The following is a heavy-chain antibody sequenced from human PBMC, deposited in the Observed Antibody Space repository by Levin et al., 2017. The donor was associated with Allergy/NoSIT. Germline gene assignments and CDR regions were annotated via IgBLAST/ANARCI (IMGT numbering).Heavy chain of an antibody. V-gene: IGHV4-61*01. J-gene: IGHJ5*02. Sequence: PSETLSLTCTVSGGSVSSGSYYWSWIRQPPGKGLEWIGYIYYSGSTNYNPSLKSRVTISVDTSKNQFSLKLSSVTAADTAVYYCARVILTGYYPNWFDPWGQGTLVTVSS. CDR1: GGSVSSGSYY. CDR2: IYYSGST. CDR3: ARVILTGYYPNWFDP. D-gene: IGHD3-9*01.